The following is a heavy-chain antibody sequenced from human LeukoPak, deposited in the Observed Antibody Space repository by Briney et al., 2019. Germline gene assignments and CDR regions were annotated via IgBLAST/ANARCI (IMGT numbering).Heavy chain of an antibody. V-gene: IGHV3-9*01. J-gene: IGHJ4*02. CDR1: GFTFDDYA. CDR2: ISWNSGSI. Sequence: GGSLRLSCAASGFTFDDYAMHWVRQAPGKGLEWVSGISWNSGSIGYADSVKGRFTISRDNAKNSLYLQMNSLRAEDTALYYCAKVRVPAATLTSEYFDYWGQGTLVTVSS. D-gene: IGHD2-2*01. CDR3: AKVRVPAATLTSEYFDY.